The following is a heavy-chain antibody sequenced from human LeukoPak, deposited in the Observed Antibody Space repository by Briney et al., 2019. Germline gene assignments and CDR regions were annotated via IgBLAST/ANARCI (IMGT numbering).Heavy chain of an antibody. CDR1: GYSMSSGYY. V-gene: IGHV4-38-2*01. Sequence: SETLSLACAVSGYSMSSGYYWGWIRQPPGKGLEWIGSIYHSGSTYYNPSLKSRVAISVDTSKNQFSLRLSSVTAADTAVYHCARGTGGYYANFDYWGQGTLVTVSS. CDR2: IYHSGST. D-gene: IGHD3-10*01. CDR3: ARGTGGYYANFDY. J-gene: IGHJ4*02.